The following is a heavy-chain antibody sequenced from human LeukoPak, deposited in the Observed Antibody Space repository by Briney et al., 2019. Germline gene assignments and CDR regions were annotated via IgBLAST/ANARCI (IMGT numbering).Heavy chain of an antibody. CDR2: INPSGDTT. D-gene: IGHD6-13*01. CDR1: GFTFSSYY. J-gene: IGHJ5*02. Sequence: VASVKVSCKAAGFTFSSYYMHWVRQAPGQGLEWMGIINPSGDTTSHAQQFQGRVTMTRDTSTSTVYMEVSSLRSEDTAVYYCARDNSDTVKGDYSSTSYWWFDPWGQGTLVTVSS. CDR3: ARDNSDTVKGDYSSTSYWWFDP. V-gene: IGHV1-46*01.